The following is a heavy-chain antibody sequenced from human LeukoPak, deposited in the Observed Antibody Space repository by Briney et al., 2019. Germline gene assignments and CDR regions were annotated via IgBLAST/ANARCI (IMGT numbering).Heavy chain of an antibody. D-gene: IGHD4-17*01. CDR3: ARPIGPYGDYSAFDI. V-gene: IGHV4-59*08. Sequence: PSETLSLTCTVSGGSMSSYYWSWIRQPPGKGLEWIGYIYYSGSTNYNPSLKSRVTISVDTSKNQFSLKLSSVTAADTAVYYCARPIGPYGDYSAFDIWGQGTMVTVSS. CDR1: GGSMSSYY. J-gene: IGHJ3*02. CDR2: IYYSGST.